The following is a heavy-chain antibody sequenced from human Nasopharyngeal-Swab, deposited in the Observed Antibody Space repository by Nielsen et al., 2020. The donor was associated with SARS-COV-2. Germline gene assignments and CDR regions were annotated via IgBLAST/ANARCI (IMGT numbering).Heavy chain of an antibody. Sequence: VRQDPGKGLEWVSYISGGSRAIYYADSVKGRFTISRDNGKNSLYLQMSSLRDEDTAVYYCARDSRVAYSMDVWGQGTTVTVSS. CDR3: ARDSRVAYSMDV. D-gene: IGHD2-15*01. CDR2: ISGGSRAI. V-gene: IGHV3-48*02. J-gene: IGHJ6*02.